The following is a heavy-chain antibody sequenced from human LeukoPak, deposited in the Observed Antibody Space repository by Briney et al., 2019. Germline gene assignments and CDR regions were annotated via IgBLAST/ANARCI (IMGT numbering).Heavy chain of an antibody. J-gene: IGHJ4*02. V-gene: IGHV3-23*01. CDR2: ISASGSST. CDR3: TTGSGSSSPYDC. D-gene: IGHD2-2*01. Sequence: QPGGSLRLSCAAHEFTFSTYAMNWVRQAPGKGLEWVSVISASGSSTYYADSVKGRFTISRDNSKNTLYLQMNSLTVEDTAVYYCTTGSGSSSPYDCWGEGTLVTVSS. CDR1: EFTFSTYA.